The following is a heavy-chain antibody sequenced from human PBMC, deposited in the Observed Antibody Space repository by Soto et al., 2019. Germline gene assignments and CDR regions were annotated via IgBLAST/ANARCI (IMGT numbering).Heavy chain of an antibody. Sequence: QVQLVESGGGVVQPGRSLRLSCAASGFTFGRFGMHWVRQAPGEGLEWVTFISYDGGNTEYAASVKGRFTVSRDNSENTLYLQMNSLRAEDTAFYFCAKEIRANLDDYGDYDWVDPWGQGTLVIVSS. V-gene: IGHV3-30*18. CDR2: ISYDGGNT. J-gene: IGHJ5*02. CDR3: AKEIRANLDDYGDYDWVDP. CDR1: GFTFGRFG. D-gene: IGHD4-17*01.